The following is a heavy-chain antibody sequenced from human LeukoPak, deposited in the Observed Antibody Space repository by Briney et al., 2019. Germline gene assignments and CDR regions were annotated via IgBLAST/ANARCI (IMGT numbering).Heavy chain of an antibody. CDR1: GGSFSGYY. D-gene: IGHD2-2*02. J-gene: IGHJ4*02. CDR3: ARGAPYCSSTSCYTTGSTFDY. Sequence: SSETLSLTCAVYGGSFSGYYWSWIRQPPGKGLEWIGEINHSGSTNYNPSLKSRVTISVDTSKNQFSLKLSSVTAADTAVYYCARGAPYCSSTSCYTTGSTFDYWGQGTLVTVSS. CDR2: INHSGST. V-gene: IGHV4-34*01.